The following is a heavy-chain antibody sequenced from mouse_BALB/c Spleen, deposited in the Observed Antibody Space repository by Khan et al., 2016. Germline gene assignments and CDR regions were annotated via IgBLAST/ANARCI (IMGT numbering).Heavy chain of an antibody. Sequence: QVQLQQSGPELVKPGASVRISCKASGYTFTSYYIHWVNQRPGQGLEWIGWIYPGNVNTKYNEKFKGKATLTADKSSSTAFMQISSLTSEDSAVYFWERSALRGAMDYWGQRTSVTVSS. D-gene: IGHD1-1*01. CDR2: IYPGNVNT. CDR1: GYTFTSYY. J-gene: IGHJ4*01. V-gene: IGHV1S56*01. CDR3: ERSALRGAMDY.